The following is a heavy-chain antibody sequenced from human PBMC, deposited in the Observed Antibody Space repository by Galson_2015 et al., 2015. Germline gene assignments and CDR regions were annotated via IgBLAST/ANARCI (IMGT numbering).Heavy chain of an antibody. D-gene: IGHD3-22*01. J-gene: IGHJ4*02. V-gene: IGHV3-9*01. Sequence: SLRLSCAASGFTFDDYAMHWVRQAPGKGLEWVSGISWNSGSIGHADSVKGRFTISRDNAKNSLYLRMNSLRAEDTALYYCAKGYYYDSSGYYDFDYWGQGTLVTVSS. CDR2: ISWNSGSI. CDR1: GFTFDDYA. CDR3: AKGYYYDSSGYYDFDY.